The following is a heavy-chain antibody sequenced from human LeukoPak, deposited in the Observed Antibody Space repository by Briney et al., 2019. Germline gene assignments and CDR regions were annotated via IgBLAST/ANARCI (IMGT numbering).Heavy chain of an antibody. CDR1: GFTFSSYS. CDR3: ARAAAYYDSSDKSGI. Sequence: GSLRLSCAASGFTFSSYSMNWVRQAPGKGLEWVSSISSSSSYIYYADSVKGRFTISRDNAKNSLYLQMNSLRAEDTAVYYCARAAAYYDSSDKSGIWGQGTMVTVSS. V-gene: IGHV3-21*01. CDR2: ISSSSSYI. J-gene: IGHJ3*02. D-gene: IGHD3-22*01.